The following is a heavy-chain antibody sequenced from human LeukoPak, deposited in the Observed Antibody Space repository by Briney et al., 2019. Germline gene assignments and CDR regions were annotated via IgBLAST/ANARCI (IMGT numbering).Heavy chain of an antibody. CDR3: ARGGSSGWYRGNWFDP. D-gene: IGHD6-19*01. V-gene: IGHV3-64*01. CDR2: ISSNGSST. CDR1: GFTFSSYA. Sequence: QPGGSLRLSCAASGFTFSSYAMHWVRQAPGKGLEYVSAISSNGSSTYYANSVKGRFTISRDNSKNTLYLQMGSLRAEDMAVYYCARGGSSGWYRGNWFDPWGQGTLVTVSS. J-gene: IGHJ5*02.